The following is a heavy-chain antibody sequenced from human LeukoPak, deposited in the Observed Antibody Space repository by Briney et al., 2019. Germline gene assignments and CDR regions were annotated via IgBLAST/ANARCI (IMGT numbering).Heavy chain of an antibody. D-gene: IGHD3-10*01. Sequence: GASVNVSCKASGFTFTSYGISWVRQAPGQGLEWMVWISAYNGNTNYAQRLHGRVTMTTDTSTSTAYMKLRSLRSDDTAVDYCARDRSITMVRGVSPLDYWGQGTLVSVCS. CDR1: GFTFTSYG. V-gene: IGHV1-18*01. J-gene: IGHJ4*02. CDR3: ARDRSITMVRGVSPLDY. CDR2: ISAYNGNT.